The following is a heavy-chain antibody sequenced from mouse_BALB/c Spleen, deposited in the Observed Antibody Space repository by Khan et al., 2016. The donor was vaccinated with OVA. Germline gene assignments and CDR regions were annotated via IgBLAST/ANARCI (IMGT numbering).Heavy chain of an antibody. CDR2: INTYTGEP. Sequence: QIQLVQSGPELKKPGETVKISCKASGYTFTDYGVNWVKQAPGKGLNWMGHINTYTGEPTYADDFKGRFAFSLETSARTAFLQINDLKNEDTATCFCSRSPTRFVYWGQGTLVTVSA. CDR1: GYTFTDYG. CDR3: SRSPTRFVY. J-gene: IGHJ3*01. V-gene: IGHV9-3-1*01.